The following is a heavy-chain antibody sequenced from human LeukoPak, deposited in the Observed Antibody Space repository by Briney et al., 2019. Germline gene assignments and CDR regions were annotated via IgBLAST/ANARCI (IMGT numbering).Heavy chain of an antibody. CDR2: IYYSGST. CDR1: GGSISSYY. CDR3: ARSPHEEMATNRGYYYYYYMDV. D-gene: IGHD5-24*01. Sequence: SETLSLTCTVSGGSISSYYWSWIRQPPGKGLEWIGYIYYSGSTNYNPSLKSRVTISVDTSKNQFSLKLSSVTAADTAVYYCARSPHEEMATNRGYYYYYYMDVWGKGTTVTVSS. J-gene: IGHJ6*03. V-gene: IGHV4-59*01.